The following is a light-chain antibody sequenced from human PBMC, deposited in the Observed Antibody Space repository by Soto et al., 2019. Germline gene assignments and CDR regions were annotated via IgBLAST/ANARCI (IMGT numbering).Light chain of an antibody. CDR3: FLWYPGLRGV. CDR1: TGAVTSGHY. Sequence: QAVVTQEPSLTVSPGGTVTLTCGSSTGAVTSGHYPYWFQQKPGQAPRTLIYDTSHKLSWTPARFSGSLLGGQAALTLSGAQPEDEADYYCFLWYPGLRGVFGTGTKLTVL. CDR2: DTS. J-gene: IGLJ1*01. V-gene: IGLV7-46*01.